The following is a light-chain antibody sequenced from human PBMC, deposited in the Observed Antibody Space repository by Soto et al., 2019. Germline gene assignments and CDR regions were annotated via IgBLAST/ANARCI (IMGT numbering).Light chain of an antibody. V-gene: IGLV2-14*01. CDR3: SSYTSSSTRDV. CDR2: DVS. J-gene: IGLJ2*01. CDR1: SSDVGGYNY. Sequence: QSALTQPASVSGSPGQSITISCTGTSSDVGGYNYVSWYQQHPGKAPKLMIYDVSNRPSGVANRFSGSKSGNTASLTISGLQDEDEADYYCSSYTSSSTRDVFGAGTKLTVL.